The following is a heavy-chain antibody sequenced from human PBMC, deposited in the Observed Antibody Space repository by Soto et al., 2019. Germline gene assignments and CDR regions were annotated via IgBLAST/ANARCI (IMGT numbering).Heavy chain of an antibody. J-gene: IGHJ3*02. Sequence: QVQLVQSGAEVKKPGSSVKVSCKASGGTFSSYAISWVRQAPGQGLEWMGGIIPIFGTANYAQKFQGRVTITADESKSPDYMELLSLRSEDTAVYYCGGGGCYYGCAFDIWGQGTMVTVSS. CDR3: GGGGCYYGCAFDI. V-gene: IGHV1-69*12. CDR2: IIPIFGTA. CDR1: GGTFSSYA. D-gene: IGHD2-21*02.